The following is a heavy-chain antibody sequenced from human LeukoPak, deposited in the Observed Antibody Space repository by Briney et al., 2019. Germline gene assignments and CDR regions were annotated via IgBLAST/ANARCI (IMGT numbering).Heavy chain of an antibody. CDR3: ARDPRCSSMSCYRSSFYGMDV. CDR2: ISSSGSSI. D-gene: IGHD2-2*01. Sequence: GGSLRLSCAASGFTFSSYEMNWVGQAPGKGLEWVSYISSSGSSIYYADSVKGRFTISRDNAKNSLYLQMNSLRAEDTAVYYCARDPRCSSMSCYRSSFYGMDVWGQGTTVTVSS. CDR1: GFTFSSYE. J-gene: IGHJ6*02. V-gene: IGHV3-48*03.